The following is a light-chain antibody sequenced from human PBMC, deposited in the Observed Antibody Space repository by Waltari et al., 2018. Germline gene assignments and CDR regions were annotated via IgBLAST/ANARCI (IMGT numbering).Light chain of an antibody. CDR2: GAS. CDR1: QSVSSSY. CDR3: QYADTSLIT. Sequence: EIALTQSPGTLSLSPGERATLSCRASQSVSSSYLAWYHHKPGQAPSLLIYGASNRATGIPDRFRGSGSGTDFTLTINRLEPEDFAVYYCQYADTSLITFGQGTRLEIK. J-gene: IGKJ5*01. V-gene: IGKV3-20*01.